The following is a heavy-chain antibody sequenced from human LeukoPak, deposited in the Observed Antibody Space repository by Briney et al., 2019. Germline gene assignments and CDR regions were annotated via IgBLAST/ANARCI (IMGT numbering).Heavy chain of an antibody. J-gene: IGHJ4*02. Sequence: GGSLRLSCAASGFTFSSYSVNWVRQAPGKGLEWVSSISSSSSYIYYADSVKGRFTISRDNAKDSLYLQMNSLRAEDTAVYYCARDGLRIQLWSSVPDYWGQGTLVTVSS. CDR3: ARDGLRIQLWSSVPDY. V-gene: IGHV3-21*01. CDR2: ISSSSSYI. CDR1: GFTFSSYS. D-gene: IGHD5-18*01.